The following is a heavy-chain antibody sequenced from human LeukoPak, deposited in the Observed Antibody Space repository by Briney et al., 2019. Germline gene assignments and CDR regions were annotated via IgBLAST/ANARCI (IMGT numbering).Heavy chain of an antibody. Sequence: SETLSLTCTVSGGSISSSAYYWGWIRQPPGKRLEWIGSVSYSGRTYYSPSLKSRVTISAGTSENQFSLKLSSVTAADTAVYYCARLITGTHQGGWFDPWGQGTLVTVSS. CDR2: VSYSGRT. D-gene: IGHD1-7*01. CDR1: GGSISSSAYY. V-gene: IGHV4-39*01. CDR3: ARLITGTHQGGWFDP. J-gene: IGHJ5*02.